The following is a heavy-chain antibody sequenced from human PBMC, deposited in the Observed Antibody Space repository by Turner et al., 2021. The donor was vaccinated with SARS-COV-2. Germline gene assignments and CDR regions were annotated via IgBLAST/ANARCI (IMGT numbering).Heavy chain of an antibody. CDR1: SGSISSSSYF. V-gene: IGHV4-39*01. CDR2: IYYSGTT. D-gene: IGHD3-10*01. J-gene: IGHJ4*02. Sequence: QVQLQESGPGLVKPSETLSLPCTVSSGSISSSSYFWGWIRQRPTKELEWIGSIYYSGTTYSNPSLKSRVSLSIDPSKNQFSLNLTSVTAADTGLFYCARQAAGQGLDYWGRGILVTVSS. CDR3: ARQAAGQGLDY.